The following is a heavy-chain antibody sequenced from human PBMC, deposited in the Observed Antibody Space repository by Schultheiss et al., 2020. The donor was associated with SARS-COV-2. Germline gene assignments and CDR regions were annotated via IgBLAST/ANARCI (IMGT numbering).Heavy chain of an antibody. J-gene: IGHJ6*02. CDR1: GGTFSSYA. CDR3: ARQTIFGVGGGYYYYYYGMDV. D-gene: IGHD3-3*01. Sequence: KISCKASGGTFSSYAISWVRQAPGQGLEWMGGIIPIFGTANYAQKFQGRVTITADESTSTAYMALSSLRSEDTAVYYCARQTIFGVGGGYYYYYYGMDVWGQGTTVTVSS. V-gene: IGHV1-69*01. CDR2: IIPIFGTA.